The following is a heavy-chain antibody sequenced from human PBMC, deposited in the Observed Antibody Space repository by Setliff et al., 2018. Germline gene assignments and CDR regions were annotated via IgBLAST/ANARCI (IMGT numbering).Heavy chain of an antibody. V-gene: IGHV3-21*04. Sequence: GGSLRLSCAASGFTFSNYWMHWVRQVPGKGLEWVASFSSRNDYIYHADSVKGRFTISRDNAKNSLYLEMNSLRAEDTAVYYCAKLVRGYVEALDNWGQGTLVTVSS. CDR3: AKLVRGYVEALDN. CDR2: FSSRNDYI. J-gene: IGHJ4*02. CDR1: GFTFSNYW. D-gene: IGHD5-18*01.